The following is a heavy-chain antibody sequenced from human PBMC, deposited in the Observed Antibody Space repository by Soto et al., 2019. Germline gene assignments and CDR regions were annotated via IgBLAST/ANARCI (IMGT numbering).Heavy chain of an antibody. CDR1: GGTFSSYA. Sequence: SVKVSCKASGGTFSSYAISWVRQAPGQGLEWMGVSIPIFGTANYARKFQGRATITADKSTSTAYMELSSLRSEDTAVYYCAKLVGPAARRGSMDVWGQGTTVTVSS. J-gene: IGHJ6*02. D-gene: IGHD2-2*01. CDR3: AKLVGPAARRGSMDV. CDR2: SIPIFGTA. V-gene: IGHV1-69*06.